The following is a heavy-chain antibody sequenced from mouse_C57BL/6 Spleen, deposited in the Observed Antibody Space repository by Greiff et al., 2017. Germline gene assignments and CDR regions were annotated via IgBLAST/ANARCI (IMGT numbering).Heavy chain of an antibody. CDR3: AKQEWDGNFLAY. V-gene: IGHV2-9*01. J-gene: IGHJ3*01. D-gene: IGHD2-1*01. CDR2: IWGGGST. CDR1: GFSFTSYG. Sequence: VQLKQSGPGLVAPSQRLSITCTVSGFSFTSYGVGWVRQPPGKGLEWLGVIWGGGSTNYNSALMSSLSIIKDNSKSQGFLKMNSLQTDDTAMYYCAKQEWDGNFLAYWGQGTLVTVSA.